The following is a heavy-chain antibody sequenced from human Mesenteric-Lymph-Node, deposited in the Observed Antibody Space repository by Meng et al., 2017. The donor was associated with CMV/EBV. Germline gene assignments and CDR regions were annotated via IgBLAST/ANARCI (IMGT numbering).Heavy chain of an antibody. CDR2: NYHSGST. J-gene: IGHJ4*02. V-gene: IGHV4-34*01. CDR3: ARRSSYDILTGYFDY. CDR1: GGSFSGYY. D-gene: IGHD3-9*01. Sequence: QVQRGGEGLLKPAAPLFVTAAVDGGSFSGYYWNWIRQSPEKRLEWIGENYHSGSTTYNPSFTSRIIISVDTSTNQISLNMSSVTAADTAVYYCARRSSYDILTGYFDYWGQGALVTVSS.